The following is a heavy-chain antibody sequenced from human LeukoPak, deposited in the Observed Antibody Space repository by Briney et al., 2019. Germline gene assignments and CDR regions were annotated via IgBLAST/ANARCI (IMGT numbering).Heavy chain of an antibody. D-gene: IGHD4-17*01. J-gene: IGHJ5*02. CDR3: ARELTTVTSAGFDP. CDR2: IYYSGST. CDR1: GGSISSSSYY. Sequence: SQTLSLTCTVSGGSISSSSYYWGWIRQPPGKGLEWIGSIYYSGSTYYNPSLKSRVTISVDTSKNQFSLKLSSVTAADTAVYYCARELTTVTSAGFDPWGQGTLVTVSS. V-gene: IGHV4-39*02.